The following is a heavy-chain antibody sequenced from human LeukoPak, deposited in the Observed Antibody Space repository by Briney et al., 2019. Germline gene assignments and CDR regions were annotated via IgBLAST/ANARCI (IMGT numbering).Heavy chain of an antibody. V-gene: IGHV4-59*01. CDR3: ARIRDSGGYYFDC. CDR1: GGSISSYH. Sequence: PSETLSLTCAVSGGSISSYHWTWIRQPPGKGLEWIGYIYYSGSTNYNPSLKSRVTLSVDTSENQFSLKLTSVTAADTAVYYCARIRDSGGYYFDCWGQGTLVTVSS. J-gene: IGHJ4*02. CDR2: IYYSGST. D-gene: IGHD3-22*01.